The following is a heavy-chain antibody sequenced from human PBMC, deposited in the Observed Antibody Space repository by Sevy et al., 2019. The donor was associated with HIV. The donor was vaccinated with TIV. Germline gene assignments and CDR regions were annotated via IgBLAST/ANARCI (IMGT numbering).Heavy chain of an antibody. CDR1: GYTFTGYY. V-gene: IGHV1-2*06. J-gene: IGHJ4*02. CDR3: ARGPDRAYDFYY. Sequence: ASVKVSCKASGYTFTGYYMHWVRQAPGQWLEWMGRINANSGGTNSAQKFQGRVTMTRDTSISTAFMELSRLRSDDTAVYYCARGPDRAYDFYYWGQGTLVTVSS. D-gene: IGHD5-12*01. CDR2: INANSGGT.